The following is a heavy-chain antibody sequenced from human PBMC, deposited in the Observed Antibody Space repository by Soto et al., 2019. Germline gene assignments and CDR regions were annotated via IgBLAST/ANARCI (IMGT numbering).Heavy chain of an antibody. J-gene: IGHJ5*02. CDR2: INAGNGNT. Sequence: ASVKVSCKASGYTFTSYAMHWVRQAPGQRLEWMGWINAGNGNTKYSQKFQGRVTITRDTSASTAYMELSSLRSEDTAVYYCARGRTCTNSVCSNNWFDPWGQGTLVTVSS. D-gene: IGHD2-8*01. CDR1: GYTFTSYA. CDR3: ARGRTCTNSVCSNNWFDP. V-gene: IGHV1-3*01.